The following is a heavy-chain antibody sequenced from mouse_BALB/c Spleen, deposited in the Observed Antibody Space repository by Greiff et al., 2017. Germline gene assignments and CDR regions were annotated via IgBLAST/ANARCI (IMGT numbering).Heavy chain of an antibody. D-gene: IGHD1-1*01. J-gene: IGHJ2*01. V-gene: IGHV5-15*02. Sequence: EVHLVESGGGLVQPGGSRKLSCAASGFTFSDYGMAWVRQAPGKGPEWVAFISNLAYSIYYADTVTGRFTISRENAKNTLYLEMSSLRSEDTAMYYCARDYYGSSLYFDYWGQGTTLTVSS. CDR2: ISNLAYSI. CDR1: GFTFSDYG. CDR3: ARDYYGSSLYFDY.